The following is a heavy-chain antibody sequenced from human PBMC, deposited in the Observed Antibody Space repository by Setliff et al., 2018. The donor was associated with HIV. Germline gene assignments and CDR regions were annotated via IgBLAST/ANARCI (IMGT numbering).Heavy chain of an antibody. CDR1: GYSISTAYY. V-gene: IGHV4-38-2*01. Sequence: PSETLSLTCAVSGYSISTAYYWGWIRQPPGKGLEWSGSVYHSGTTYYNPSLKSRVTISVDMSNNQFSLKVTSVTAADTAVYECMRGRSITIFGVAYFDFWGQGTQVTVSS. CDR2: VYHSGTT. J-gene: IGHJ4*02. D-gene: IGHD3-3*01. CDR3: MRGRSITIFGVAYFDF.